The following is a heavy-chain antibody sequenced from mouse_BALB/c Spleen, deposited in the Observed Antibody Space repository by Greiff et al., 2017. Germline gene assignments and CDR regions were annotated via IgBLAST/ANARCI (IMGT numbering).Heavy chain of an antibody. D-gene: IGHD1-1*01. CDR2: ISYSGST. V-gene: IGHV3-8*02. CDR3: ARGRRLLRYYAMDY. Sequence: VQLKESGPSLVKPSQTLSPTCSVPGDSITSGYWNWTRKFPGNKLAYMGYISYSGSTYYNPSLKSRISITRDTSKDQYYLQLKSVTTEDTATYYCARGRRLLRYYAMDYWGQGTSLTVSS. J-gene: IGHJ4*01. CDR1: GDSITSGY.